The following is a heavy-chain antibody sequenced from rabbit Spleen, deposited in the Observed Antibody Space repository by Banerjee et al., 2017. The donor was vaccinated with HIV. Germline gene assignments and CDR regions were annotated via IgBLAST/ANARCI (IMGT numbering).Heavy chain of an antibody. J-gene: IGHJ4*01. CDR3: ARDLVAVIGWNFSL. CDR2: IYGGSGGST. V-gene: IGHV1S40*01. CDR1: GFFFSNSYY. D-gene: IGHD1-1*01. Sequence: QSLEESGGDRVKPGASLTLTCTASGFFFSNSYYMCWVRQAPGKGLECIACIYGGSGGSTWYANWAKGRFTFSKTSSTTVTLQMTSLTAADTATYFCARDLVAVIGWNFSLWGQGTLVTVS.